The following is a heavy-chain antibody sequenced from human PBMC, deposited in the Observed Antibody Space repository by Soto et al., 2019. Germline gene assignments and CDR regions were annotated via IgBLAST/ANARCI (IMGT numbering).Heavy chain of an antibody. Sequence: QVQLVQSGAEVKKPGSSVKVSCKASGGTFSSYAISWVRQAPGQGLEWMGGIIPIFGTANYAQKLQGRVTITADEYTSTAYMELSRLRSEDTAVYYCARAKDTAMVMGEYYFDYWGQGTLVTVSS. D-gene: IGHD5-18*01. V-gene: IGHV1-69*12. CDR1: GGTFSSYA. CDR3: ARAKDTAMVMGEYYFDY. J-gene: IGHJ4*02. CDR2: IIPIFGTA.